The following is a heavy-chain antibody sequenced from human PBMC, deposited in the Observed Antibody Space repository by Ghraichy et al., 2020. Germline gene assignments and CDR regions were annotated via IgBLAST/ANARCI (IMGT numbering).Heavy chain of an antibody. J-gene: IGHJ4*02. CDR3: ARDRDDIWGNYRYSFNC. Sequence: GGSLRLSCAASGFSFSTYSMNWVRQGPGKGLEWLSYISGSSGSIYYADSVRGRFTVSRDNAKNSLFLQMNSRRDEDTAVYYCARDRDDIWGNYRYSFNCWGQGTLVTVSS. D-gene: IGHD3-16*02. V-gene: IGHV3-48*02. CDR2: ISGSSGSI. CDR1: GFSFSTYS.